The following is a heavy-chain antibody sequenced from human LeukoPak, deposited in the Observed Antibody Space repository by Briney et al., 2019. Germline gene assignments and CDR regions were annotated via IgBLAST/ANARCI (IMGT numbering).Heavy chain of an antibody. CDR2: IYHSGST. CDR1: GYSISSGYY. D-gene: IGHD6-13*01. Sequence: SETLSLTCAVSGYSISSGYYWGWIRQPPGKGLEWIGSIYHSGSTYYTPSLKSRVTISVDTSKKQFSLRLSSVTAADTAVYYCARLRREQLVDYWGQGTLVTVSS. J-gene: IGHJ4*02. V-gene: IGHV4-38-2*01. CDR3: ARLRREQLVDY.